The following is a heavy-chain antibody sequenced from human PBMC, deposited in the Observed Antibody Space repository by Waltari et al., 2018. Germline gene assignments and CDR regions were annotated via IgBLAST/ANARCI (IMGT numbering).Heavy chain of an antibody. CDR3: ARDLVVAATRQGAFDI. V-gene: IGHV3-53*01. D-gene: IGHD5-12*01. J-gene: IGHJ3*02. CDR2: ILVDAPT. Sequence: EVQLVESGGGLIQPGGSLRLSCAASGFTVSSNYMNWVRQAPGKGLEWVSVILVDAPTYYAEPVKGRFTIFRDNSKNTLYLQMNSLRAEDTAMYYCARDLVVAATRQGAFDIWGQGTMVTVSS. CDR1: GFTVSSNY.